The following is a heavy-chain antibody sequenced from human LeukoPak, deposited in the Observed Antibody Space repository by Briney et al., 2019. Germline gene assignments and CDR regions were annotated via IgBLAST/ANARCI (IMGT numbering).Heavy chain of an antibody. CDR3: ARHGYYSSSSSYYYYGMDV. CDR1: GGSLSSYF. CDR2: IYYSGST. J-gene: IGHJ6*02. V-gene: IGHV4-59*08. D-gene: IGHD3-10*01. Sequence: SETLSLTCTVSGGSLSSYFWSWIRQPPGKGLEWIGYIYYSGSTNYDPSLKSRVTISVDTSKNQFSLKLSSVTAADTAVYYCARHGYYSSSSSYYYYGMDVWGQGTTVTVSS.